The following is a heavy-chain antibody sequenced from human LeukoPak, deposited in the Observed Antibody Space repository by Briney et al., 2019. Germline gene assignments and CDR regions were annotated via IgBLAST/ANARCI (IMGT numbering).Heavy chain of an antibody. V-gene: IGHV4-59*08. D-gene: IGHD2-15*01. CDR2: IYYSGST. CDR1: GGSISSYY. J-gene: IGHJ4*02. CDR3: ARTIKSVSCFDY. Sequence: SETLSLTCTVSGGSISSYYWSWIRQPPGKGLEWIGYIYYSGSTNYNPSLKSRVTISVDTSKNQFSLRLSSVTAADTAVYYCARTIKSVSCFDYWGQGTLVTVSS.